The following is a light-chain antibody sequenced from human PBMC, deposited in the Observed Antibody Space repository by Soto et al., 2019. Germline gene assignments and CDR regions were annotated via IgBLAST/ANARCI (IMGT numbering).Light chain of an antibody. V-gene: IGKV3-20*01. CDR1: QSVSRKY. Sequence: IVLTQSPGTLSLSPGERATLACRASQSVSRKYLAWYQQKPGQAPRLLIYGASNRATAFPDRFSGSGSGSDFTLTISRLEPEDSAVYYCQQYDSSPYTFGQGTKLEIK. CDR2: GAS. CDR3: QQYDSSPYT. J-gene: IGKJ2*01.